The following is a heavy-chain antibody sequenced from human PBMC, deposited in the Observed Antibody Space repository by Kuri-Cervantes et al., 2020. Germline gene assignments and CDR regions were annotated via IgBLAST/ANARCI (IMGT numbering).Heavy chain of an antibody. J-gene: IGHJ4*02. V-gene: IGHV4-59*01. Sequence: SETLSLTCTVSGGSISSYYWSWIRQPPGKGLEWIGYIYYSGSTNYNPSPKSRVTISVDTSKNQFSLKLSSVTAADTAVYYCARVLATDYYFDYWGQGTLVTVSS. D-gene: IGHD5-12*01. CDR1: GGSISSYY. CDR3: ARVLATDYYFDY. CDR2: IYYSGST.